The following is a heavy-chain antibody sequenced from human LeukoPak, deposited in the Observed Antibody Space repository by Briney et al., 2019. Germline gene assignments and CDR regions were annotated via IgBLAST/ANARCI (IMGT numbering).Heavy chain of an antibody. CDR2: ISGSGGST. Sequence: GGSLRLSCAASGFTFSTYAMSWVRQAQGKGLEWVSAISGSGGSTYYADSVKGRFTISRDNAKNSLFLQMSSLRAEDTAVYYCAKDDGWIQFNSWGQGTLVTVSS. V-gene: IGHV3-23*01. CDR1: GFTFSTYA. D-gene: IGHD5-24*01. CDR3: AKDDGWIQFNS. J-gene: IGHJ4*02.